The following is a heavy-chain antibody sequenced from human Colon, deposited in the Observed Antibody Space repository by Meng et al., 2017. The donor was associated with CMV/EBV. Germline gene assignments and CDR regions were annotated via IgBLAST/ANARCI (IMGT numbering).Heavy chain of an antibody. D-gene: IGHD6-25*01. Sequence: CKASGYNFTSNNMIWVRQAHGQGPEWMGWIETKTGNPTYAQGFTGRFGFSLDTSVSTTYLQISSLKAEDTAVYYCARDGLSGRYFDYWGQGTLVTVSS. CDR1: GYNFTSNN. J-gene: IGHJ4*02. V-gene: IGHV7-4-1*02. CDR3: ARDGLSGRYFDY. CDR2: IETKTGNP.